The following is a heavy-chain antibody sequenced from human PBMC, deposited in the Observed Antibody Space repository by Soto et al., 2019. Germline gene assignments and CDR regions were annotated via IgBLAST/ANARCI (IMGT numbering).Heavy chain of an antibody. J-gene: IGHJ6*04. Sequence: SETLSLTCAVYVGSCSGYYWSCIRQPPGKGLEWIGEFNHSGSTNYNPSLKSRVTISVDTSKNQFSLKLSSVTAADTAVYYCAGLRITIFGVVRYYSNSMDFCGKATMLTVSS. V-gene: IGHV4-34*01. CDR1: VGSCSGYY. CDR2: FNHSGST. CDR3: AGLRITIFGVVRYYSNSMDF. D-gene: IGHD3-3*01.